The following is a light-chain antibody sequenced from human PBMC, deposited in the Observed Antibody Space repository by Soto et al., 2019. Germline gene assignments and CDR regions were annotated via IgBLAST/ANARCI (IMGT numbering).Light chain of an antibody. CDR3: QQYNSWPLT. J-gene: IGKJ4*01. CDR2: GPS. Sequence: EIVMTQSPATLSVSPGERATLSCRASQSVTSNLAWYQQKPGQAPRLLIYGPSTRATGIPARFSGSGSGTEFTLTLSRLQSEDFAVYYCQQYNSWPLTFGGGTKVEIK. CDR1: QSVTSN. V-gene: IGKV3-15*01.